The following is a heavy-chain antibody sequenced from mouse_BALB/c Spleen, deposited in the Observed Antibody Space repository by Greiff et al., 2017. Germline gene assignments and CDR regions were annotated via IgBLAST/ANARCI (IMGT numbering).Heavy chain of an antibody. CDR3: ARGNLNKGIYFDY. Sequence: EVKLVESGGGLVKPGGSLKLSCAASGFTFSSYAMSWVRQSPEKRLEWVAEISSGGSYTYYPDTVTGLFTISRDNAKNTLYLEMSSLRSEDTAMYYCARGNLNKGIYFDYWGQGTTLTVSS. J-gene: IGHJ2*01. D-gene: IGHD1-3*01. CDR2: ISSGGSYT. V-gene: IGHV5-9-4*01. CDR1: GFTFSSYA.